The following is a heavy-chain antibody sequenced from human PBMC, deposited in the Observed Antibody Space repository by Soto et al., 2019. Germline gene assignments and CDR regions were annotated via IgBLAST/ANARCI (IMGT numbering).Heavy chain of an antibody. CDR1: GFTFSNYI. V-gene: IGHV3-30-3*01. D-gene: IGHD3-10*01. J-gene: IGHJ4*02. CDR2: ILHDGNNK. Sequence: GGSLRLSCAASGFTFSNYIMHWVRQAPGKGLEWVAIILHDGNNKYYADSVKGRFTISRDNSKNALYLQMNSLRTEDTAIYYCARDDEGGSYCDLGYWGQGTLVTVSS. CDR3: ARDDEGGSYCDLGY.